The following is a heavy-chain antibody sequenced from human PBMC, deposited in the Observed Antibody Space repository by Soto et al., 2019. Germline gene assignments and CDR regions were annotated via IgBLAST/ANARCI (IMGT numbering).Heavy chain of an antibody. CDR2: IYSGGST. V-gene: IGHV3-66*01. Sequence: GGSLRLSCAASGFTVSSNYMSWVRQAPGKGLEWISVIYSGGSTYYADSVKGRFTISRDNSKNTLYLQMNSLRAEDTAVYYCARGLTSYYDSSGYYFDYWGQGTLVTVSS. D-gene: IGHD3-22*01. CDR1: GFTVSSNY. CDR3: ARGLTSYYDSSGYYFDY. J-gene: IGHJ4*02.